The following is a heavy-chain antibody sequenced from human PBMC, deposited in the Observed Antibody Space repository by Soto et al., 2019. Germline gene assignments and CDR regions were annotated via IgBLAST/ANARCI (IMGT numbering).Heavy chain of an antibody. CDR3: ARDNGREQYYDSSGYWYYFDY. Sequence: SETLSLTCTVSGGSISSYYWSWIRQPPGKGLEWIGYIYYSGSTNYNPSLKSRVTISVDTSKNQFSLKLSSVTAADTAVYYCARDNGREQYYDSSGYWYYFDYWGQGTLVTVSS. CDR1: GGSISSYY. V-gene: IGHV4-59*01. CDR2: IYYSGST. J-gene: IGHJ4*02. D-gene: IGHD3-22*01.